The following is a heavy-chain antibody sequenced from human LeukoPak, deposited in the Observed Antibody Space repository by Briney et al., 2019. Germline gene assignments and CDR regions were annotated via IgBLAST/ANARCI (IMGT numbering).Heavy chain of an antibody. V-gene: IGHV3-30-3*01. CDR1: GFTFNSYA. Sequence: GGSLRLSCAASGFTFNSYAMHWVRQAPGRGLEWVAVISYDGSNKYYADSVKVRFTISRDNSKNTLYLQMNSLRAEDTAVHYCARGALGYNGYGQTFDYWGQGTLVTVSS. CDR2: ISYDGSNK. CDR3: ARGALGYNGYGQTFDY. J-gene: IGHJ4*02. D-gene: IGHD5-12*01.